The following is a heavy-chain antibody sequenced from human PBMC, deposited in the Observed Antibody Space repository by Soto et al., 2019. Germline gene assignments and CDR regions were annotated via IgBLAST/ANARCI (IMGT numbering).Heavy chain of an antibody. V-gene: IGHV3-23*01. CDR2: ISNGGGVS. CDR1: VFTFSSYA. D-gene: IGHD3-10*01. J-gene: IGHJ4*02. Sequence: PGGSLRLSCATSVFTFSSYAMRWVRQSPGKGLEWVSDISNGGGVSYDADSVKGRFTISRDSSKNTLYLKMNSVRAEDTAVYYSAIHSAGSGRSPHDHWGQGTPVTASS. CDR3: AIHSAGSGRSPHDH.